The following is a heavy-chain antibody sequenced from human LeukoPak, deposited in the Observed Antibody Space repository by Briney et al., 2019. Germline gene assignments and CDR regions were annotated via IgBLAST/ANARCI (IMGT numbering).Heavy chain of an antibody. CDR3: ARVAIFGVVSFDY. J-gene: IGHJ4*02. CDR1: GGTFSSYA. CDR2: IIPILGIA. Sequence: SVKVSCKASGGTFSSYAISWVRQAPGQGLEWMGRIIPILGIANYAQKFQGRVTITADKSTSTAYMELSSLRSEDTAVYYCARVAIFGVVSFDYWGQGTLVTVSS. D-gene: IGHD3-3*01. V-gene: IGHV1-69*04.